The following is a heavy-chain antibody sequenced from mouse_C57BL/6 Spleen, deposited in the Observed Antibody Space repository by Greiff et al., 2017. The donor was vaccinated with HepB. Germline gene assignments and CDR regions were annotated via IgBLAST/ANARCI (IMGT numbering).Heavy chain of an antibody. CDR3: AKERNDPYYAMDY. V-gene: IGHV1-7*01. CDR2: INPSSGYT. J-gene: IGHJ4*01. Sequence: VKLMESGAELAKPGASVKLSCKASGYTFTSYWMHWVKQRPGQGLEWIGYINPSSGYTKYNQKFKDKATLTADKSSSTAYMQLSSLTYEDSAVYYCAKERNDPYYAMDYWGQGTSVTVSS. CDR1: GYTFTSYW.